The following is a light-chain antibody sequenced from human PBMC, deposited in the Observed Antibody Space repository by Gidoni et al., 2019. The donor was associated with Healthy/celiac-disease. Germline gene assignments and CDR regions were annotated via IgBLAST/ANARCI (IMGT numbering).Light chain of an antibody. CDR2: DAS. V-gene: IGKV1-33*01. CDR1: QDISNY. Sequence: DIQMTQSPSSLSAPVGDRVTSICQASQDISNYLNWYQKKPGKAPKLLIYDASNLETGVPSRFSGSGSGTDFTFTISRLQPEDIATYYCQQYDNPPLTFGGGTKVEIK. J-gene: IGKJ4*01. CDR3: QQYDNPPLT.